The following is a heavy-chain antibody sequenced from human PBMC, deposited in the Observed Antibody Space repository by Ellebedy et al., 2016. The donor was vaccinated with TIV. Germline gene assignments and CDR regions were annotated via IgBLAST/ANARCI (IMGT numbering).Heavy chain of an antibody. CDR1: GFTFSNAW. V-gene: IGHV3-15*01. CDR2: IKSKTDGGTT. J-gene: IGHJ4*02. CDR3: TTYYTWTARGLLDH. D-gene: IGHD6-6*01. Sequence: GESLKISCAASGFTFSNAWMSWVRQAPGKGLEWVGRIKSKTDGGTTDYAAPVKGRFTMSRDDLKNTLYLQMNSLKTEDTAVYYCTTYYTWTARGLLDHWGQGTLVTVSS.